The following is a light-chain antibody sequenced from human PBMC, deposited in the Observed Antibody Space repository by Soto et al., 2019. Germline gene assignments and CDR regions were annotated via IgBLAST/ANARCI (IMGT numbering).Light chain of an antibody. CDR2: GAS. J-gene: IGKJ4*01. CDR3: QQYGDSPLT. V-gene: IGKV3-20*01. Sequence: EIVLTQSPATLSLSPGERATLSCRASQSVSSTLAWYQQKPGQAPRLLIYGASSRATGIPDRFSGSGSGTDFTLTISRLEPEDFAVYHCQQYGDSPLTFGGGTKVDIK. CDR1: QSVSST.